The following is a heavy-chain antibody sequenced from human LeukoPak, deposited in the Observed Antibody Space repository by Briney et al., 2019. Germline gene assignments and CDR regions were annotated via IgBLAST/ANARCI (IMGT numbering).Heavy chain of an antibody. CDR1: GFTFSSYS. CDR2: ISSSSSTI. V-gene: IGHV3-48*01. D-gene: IGHD1-1*01. Sequence: GGSLRLSCAASGFTFSSYSMYWVRQAPGKGLEWVSYISSSSSTIYYADSVKGRFTISRDNSKNTLYLQMSSLRAEDTAVYYCAKEALDKPNLDYWGQGTLVTVSS. J-gene: IGHJ4*02. CDR3: AKEALDKPNLDY.